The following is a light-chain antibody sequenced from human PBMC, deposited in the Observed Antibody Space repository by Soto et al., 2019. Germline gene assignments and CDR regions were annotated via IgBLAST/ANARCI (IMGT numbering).Light chain of an antibody. Sequence: EIVLTQSPGTLSLSPGERATLSCRASQSVNSRFLAWYQQKPGQAPSLLIYGVSSRATGIPDRFSGSGSGTAFTLIISRLEPEDFAVYYCQHYDGPPFTFGPGTKVDIK. CDR2: GVS. CDR3: QHYDGPPFT. V-gene: IGKV3-20*01. J-gene: IGKJ3*01. CDR1: QSVNSRF.